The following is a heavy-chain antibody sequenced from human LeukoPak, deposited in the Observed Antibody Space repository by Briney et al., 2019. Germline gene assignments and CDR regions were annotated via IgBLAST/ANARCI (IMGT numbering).Heavy chain of an antibody. D-gene: IGHD5-12*01. CDR1: GYTFTGYY. Sequence: GASVKVSCEASGYTFTGYYMHWVRQAPGQGLEWMAWINPKSGDTDYAQNFQGRVTMTRDTFINTVYLDLRSLRSDDTAVYFCAREGVRGYSGFDNWGQGTLVTVSS. J-gene: IGHJ4*02. V-gene: IGHV1-2*02. CDR3: AREGVRGYSGFDN. CDR2: INPKSGDT.